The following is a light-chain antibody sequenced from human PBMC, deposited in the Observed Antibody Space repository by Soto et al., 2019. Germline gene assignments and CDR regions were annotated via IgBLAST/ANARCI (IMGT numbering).Light chain of an antibody. CDR3: QQHGTSPPSWT. Sequence: PGERATLFCRASQSVSNNYLAWYQQKPGQAPRLLIYGASSRATGIPDRFSSSGSGTDFSLTISRLEPEDSAVYYCQQHGTSPPSWTFGQGTKVEIK. CDR2: GAS. J-gene: IGKJ1*01. V-gene: IGKV3-20*01. CDR1: QSVSNNY.